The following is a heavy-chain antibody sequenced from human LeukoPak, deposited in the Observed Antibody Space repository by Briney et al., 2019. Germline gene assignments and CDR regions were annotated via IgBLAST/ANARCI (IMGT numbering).Heavy chain of an antibody. CDR3: AKGGGSGYYNHFDY. D-gene: IGHD3-22*01. J-gene: IGHJ4*02. CDR1: GFTFSSYA. V-gene: IGHV3-23*01. CDR2: ISGSGGRT. Sequence: PGGSLRLSCAASGFTFSSYAMSWVRQAPGRGLEWVSTISGSGGRTYYADSVKGRFTISRDNSKNTLYLLMNSLRAEDTAVYYCAKGGGSGYYNHFDYWGQGTLVTVSS.